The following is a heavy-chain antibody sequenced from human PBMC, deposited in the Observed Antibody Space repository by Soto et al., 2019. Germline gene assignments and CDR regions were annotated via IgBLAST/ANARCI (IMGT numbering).Heavy chain of an antibody. Sequence: SETLSLTCTVSGGSVSSSSYYWSWIRQPPGKGLEWIGYIFHSGSTNYNSSLKSRVTISVDTSKNQFSLKLSSVTAADTAVYYCARVVRENWSQGGYFDYWAQGTLVTVSS. CDR2: IFHSGST. D-gene: IGHD1-1*01. CDR3: ARVVRENWSQGGYFDY. V-gene: IGHV4-61*01. J-gene: IGHJ4*02. CDR1: GGSVSSSSYY.